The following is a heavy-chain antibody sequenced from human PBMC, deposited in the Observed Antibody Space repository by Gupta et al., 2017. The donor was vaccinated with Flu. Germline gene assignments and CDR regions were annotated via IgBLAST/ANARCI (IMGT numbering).Heavy chain of an antibody. V-gene: IGHV4-39*01. D-gene: IGHD1-1*01. CDR1: GGSISSSSFY. J-gene: IGHJ2*01. CDR3: VRPRYNWNGADPLSILCYFDL. CDR2: IYYTGST. Sequence: QLQLQESGPGLVKPSETLSLTCTVSGGSISSSSFYGGWIRQPPGKGLEWIASIYYTGSTYYNPSLKSRVTMSVDTSRNQFSLKLSSVTAADTAVYYCVRPRYNWNGADPLSILCYFDLWGRGTLVSVSS.